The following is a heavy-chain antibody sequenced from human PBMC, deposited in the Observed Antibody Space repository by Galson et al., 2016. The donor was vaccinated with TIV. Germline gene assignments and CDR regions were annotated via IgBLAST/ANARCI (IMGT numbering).Heavy chain of an antibody. J-gene: IGHJ3*01. Sequence: PALVKPTQTLTLTCSFSGFSLRTPGVGVGWIRQPPGGALEWLGVIYWDDDKRYGPSLNNRLTLTGDTSKNQVVLTMTNLDPVDTGTYFCAHIRITLIPDAFYVWGQGTVVTVSS. CDR1: GFSLRTPGVG. V-gene: IGHV2-5*05. D-gene: IGHD2/OR15-2a*01. CDR2: IYWDDDK. CDR3: AHIRITLIPDAFYV.